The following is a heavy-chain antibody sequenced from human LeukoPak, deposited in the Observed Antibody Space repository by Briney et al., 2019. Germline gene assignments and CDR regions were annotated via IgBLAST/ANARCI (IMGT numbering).Heavy chain of an antibody. J-gene: IGHJ2*01. CDR1: GGSISSYY. V-gene: IGHV4-4*07. D-gene: IGHD6-13*01. CDR3: ARFCRKSSSWYGGGYFDL. CDR2: ICTSGST. Sequence: PETLSLTCTVSGGSISSYYWSWIRQPAGKGLEWIGRICTSGSTNYNPSLKSRVTMSVDTSKNQFSLKLSSVTAADTAVYYCARFCRKSSSWYGGGYFDLWGRGTLVTVSS.